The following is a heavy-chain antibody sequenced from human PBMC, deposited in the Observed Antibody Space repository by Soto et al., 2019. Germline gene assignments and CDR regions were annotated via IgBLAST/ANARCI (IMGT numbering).Heavy chain of an antibody. Sequence: SETLSLTCTVSGGSISSSSYYWGWIRQPPGKGLEWIGSIYYSGSTYYNPSLKSRVTISVDTSKNQFSLKLSSVTAADTAVYYCASTILGYLNWFDPWGQGTLVTVSS. CDR1: GGSISSSSYY. J-gene: IGHJ5*02. CDR3: ASTILGYLNWFDP. CDR2: IYYSGST. V-gene: IGHV4-39*01. D-gene: IGHD2-15*01.